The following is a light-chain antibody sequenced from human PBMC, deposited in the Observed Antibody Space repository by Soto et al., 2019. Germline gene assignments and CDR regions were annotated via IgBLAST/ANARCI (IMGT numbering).Light chain of an antibody. J-gene: IGKJ1*01. Sequence: DIQMTQSPSSLSASVGDRVTITCRASQSISSYLNWYQQKPGKAPKLLIYAASSLQSGVPSRFSGRGSGTDFTLTISSLQPEDFATYYCQQSYSTLQTFGQGTKVEIK. CDR2: AAS. CDR3: QQSYSTLQT. V-gene: IGKV1-39*01. CDR1: QSISSY.